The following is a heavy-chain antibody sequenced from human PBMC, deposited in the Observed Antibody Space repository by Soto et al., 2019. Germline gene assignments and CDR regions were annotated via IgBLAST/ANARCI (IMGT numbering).Heavy chain of an antibody. CDR3: ARPGYSNYGPGVDV. J-gene: IGHJ6*02. V-gene: IGHV3-74*01. Sequence: EVQLVESGGGLVQPGGSLRLSCAASGFTFSVYWMHWVRQAPGKGLVWVSRIDSDGSTTSYADSVKGRFTISRDNPKSTLYLQINSLRSEDTAVYYCARPGYSNYGPGVDVWGQGTTVNVSS. CDR1: GFTFSVYW. D-gene: IGHD4-4*01. CDR2: IDSDGSTT.